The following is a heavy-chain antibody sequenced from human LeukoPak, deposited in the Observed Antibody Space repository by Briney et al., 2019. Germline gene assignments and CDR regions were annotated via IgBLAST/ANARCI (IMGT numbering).Heavy chain of an antibody. CDR1: AGSISSYY. V-gene: IGHV4-59*01. J-gene: IGHJ6*03. D-gene: IGHD2-2*01. CDR2: SYYTGAT. Sequence: PSETLSLTCTVSAGSISSYYWSWIRQPPGKGLEWIGYSYYTGATNYNPSLQSRVTISVDTSDSQFSLKLTSVTAADTAVYYCARPCGTSTSCQTYYYYMDVWGKGTTVTVSS. CDR3: ARPCGTSTSCQTYYYYMDV.